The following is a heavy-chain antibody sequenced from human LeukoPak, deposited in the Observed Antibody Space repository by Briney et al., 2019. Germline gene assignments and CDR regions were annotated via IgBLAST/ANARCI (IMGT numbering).Heavy chain of an antibody. CDR2: IKQDGSEK. V-gene: IGHV3-7*01. J-gene: IGHJ4*02. CDR3: ARSLMVTLYLYFDY. CDR1: GFTFSSYW. D-gene: IGHD2-8*01. Sequence: GGSLRLSCAASGFTFSSYWMSWVRQAPGKGLEWVANIKQDGSEKYYVDSVKGRFAISRDNAKNSLYLQMNSLRAEDTAVYYCARSLMVTLYLYFDYWGQGTLVTVSS.